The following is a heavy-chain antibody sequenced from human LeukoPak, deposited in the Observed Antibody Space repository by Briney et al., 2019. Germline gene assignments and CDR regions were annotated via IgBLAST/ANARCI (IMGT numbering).Heavy chain of an antibody. CDR1: GGSISNSSYY. V-gene: IGHV4-39*07. CDR2: IYHSGST. Sequence: SETLSLTCAVSGGSISNSSYYWGWIRQPPGKGLEWIGSIYHSGSTYYNPSLKSRVTISVDTSKNQFSLKLSSVTAADTAVYYCARAQLGIGSLGNWFDPWGQGTLVTVSS. CDR3: ARAQLGIGSLGNWFDP. J-gene: IGHJ5*02. D-gene: IGHD7-27*01.